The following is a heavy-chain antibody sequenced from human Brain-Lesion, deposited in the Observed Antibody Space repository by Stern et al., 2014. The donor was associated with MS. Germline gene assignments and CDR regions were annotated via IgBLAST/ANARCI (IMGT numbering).Heavy chain of an antibody. D-gene: IGHD2-15*01. Sequence: QLVESGPGLVKPSETLSLTCTVAGGSVSSTSYAWAWIRQPPGKGLEWIGTIYYSGNTYYSPPLKSPLTISRDTSKNQFSLQLGSVPAADTAVYYCAGEEDIRYCSGGSCTGNWFDPWGQGTLVTVSS. CDR2: IYYSGNT. J-gene: IGHJ5*02. CDR1: GGSVSSTSYA. V-gene: IGHV4-39*01. CDR3: AGEEDIRYCSGGSCTGNWFDP.